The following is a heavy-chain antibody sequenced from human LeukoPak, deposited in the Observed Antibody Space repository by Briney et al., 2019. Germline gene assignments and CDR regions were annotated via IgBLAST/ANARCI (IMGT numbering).Heavy chain of an antibody. CDR2: ISGSGGST. D-gene: IGHD3-22*01. V-gene: IGHV3-23*01. CDR3: AKDAGGYYDSSGYFLGAFDI. J-gene: IGHJ3*02. Sequence: PGGSLRLSCAASGFTFSSYAMSWVRQAPGKGLEWVSAISGSGGSTYYADSVKGRFTISRDNSKNTLYLRMNSLRAEDTAVYYCAKDAGGYYDSSGYFLGAFDIWGQGTMVTVSS. CDR1: GFTFSSYA.